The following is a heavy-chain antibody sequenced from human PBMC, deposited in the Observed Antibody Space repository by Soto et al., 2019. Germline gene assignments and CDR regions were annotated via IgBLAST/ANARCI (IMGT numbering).Heavy chain of an antibody. CDR3: ARVRGDPDAFDI. J-gene: IGHJ3*02. D-gene: IGHD2-21*02. V-gene: IGHV3-30-3*01. CDR1: GFTFSSYA. Sequence: GGSLRLSCAASGFTFSSYAMHWVRQAPGKGLEWVAVIPYDGSNKYYADSVKGRFTISRDNSKNTLYLQMNSLRAEDTAVYYCARVRGDPDAFDIWGQGTMVTVSS. CDR2: IPYDGSNK.